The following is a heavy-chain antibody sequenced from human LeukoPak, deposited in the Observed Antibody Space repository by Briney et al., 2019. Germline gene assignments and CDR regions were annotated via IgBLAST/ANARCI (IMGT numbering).Heavy chain of an antibody. CDR3: ARENYPLDY. D-gene: IGHD1-7*01. CDR1: GFTFSSYW. J-gene: IGHJ4*02. Sequence: GGSLRLSCAASGFTFSSYWMDWVRQAPGKGLVWVARISADGTSTAYADSVRGRSTISRDNAKNTLYLQMDSLRAEDTALYYCARENYPLDYWGQGTLVTVSS. V-gene: IGHV3-74*01. CDR2: ISADGTST.